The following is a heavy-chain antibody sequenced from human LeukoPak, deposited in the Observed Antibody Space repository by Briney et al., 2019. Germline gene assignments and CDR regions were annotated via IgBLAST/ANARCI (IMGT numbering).Heavy chain of an antibody. Sequence: GRSLRLSCAASGFTFSSYAMHWVRRGPGKGLEWVAVISYDGSNKYYADSVKGRFTISRDNSKNTLYLQMNSLRAEDTAVYYCARGAWKGYCSGGSCYALLNLDVWGKGTTVTVSS. D-gene: IGHD2-15*01. CDR3: ARGAWKGYCSGGSCYALLNLDV. CDR2: ISYDGSNK. CDR1: GFTFSSYA. J-gene: IGHJ6*04. V-gene: IGHV3-30*01.